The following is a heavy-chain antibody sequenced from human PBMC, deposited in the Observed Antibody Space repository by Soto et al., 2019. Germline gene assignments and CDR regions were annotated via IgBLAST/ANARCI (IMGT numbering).Heavy chain of an antibody. V-gene: IGHV1-69*12. CDR2: IILPFGTP. J-gene: IGHJ4*02. CDR3: ARGPDYEGCVDS. Sequence: QVRLVQSGAEVKRPGSSVKVSCKASGGSFRNYAIGWVRQAPGQGLEWMGGIILPFGTPNYVQKFQGRVTISEDESMTTAYMELSGLRSEDTAVYYCARGPDYEGCVDSWGRGTLVTVS. D-gene: IGHD4-17*01. CDR1: GGSFRNYA.